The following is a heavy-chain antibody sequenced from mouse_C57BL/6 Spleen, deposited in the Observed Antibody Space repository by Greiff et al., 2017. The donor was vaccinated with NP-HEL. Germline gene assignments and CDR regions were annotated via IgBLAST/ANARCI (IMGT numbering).Heavy chain of an antibody. Sequence: QVQLQQSGPELVKPGASVKISCKASGYAFSSSWMNWVKQRPGKGLEWIGRIYPGDGDPNYNGKFKGKATLTADKSSSTAYMQLSSLTSEDSAVYFCARSGSGYAMDYWGQGTSVTVSS. D-gene: IGHD3-1*01. J-gene: IGHJ4*01. CDR3: ARSGSGYAMDY. V-gene: IGHV1-82*01. CDR2: IYPGDGDP. CDR1: GYAFSSSW.